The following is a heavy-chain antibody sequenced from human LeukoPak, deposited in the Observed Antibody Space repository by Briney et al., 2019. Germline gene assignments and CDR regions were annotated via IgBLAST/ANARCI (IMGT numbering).Heavy chain of an antibody. CDR1: GYTFTSYD. CDR2: MNPNSGNT. D-gene: IGHD3-3*01. CDR3: ARTNYDFWSGYYYYYYMDV. V-gene: IGHV1-8*01. J-gene: IGHJ6*03. Sequence: ASVKVSCKASGYTFTSYDINWVRQATGQGLEWMGWMNPNSGNTGYAQKFQGRVTMIRNTSISTAYMELSSLRSEDTAVYYCARTNYDFWSGYYYYYYMDVWGKGTTVTVSS.